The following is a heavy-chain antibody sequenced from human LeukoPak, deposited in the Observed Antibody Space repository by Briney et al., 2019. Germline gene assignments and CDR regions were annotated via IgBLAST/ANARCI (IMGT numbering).Heavy chain of an antibody. V-gene: IGHV3-21*01. CDR2: ISSSSSYT. Sequence: GGSLRLSCAASGFIFSTYSMNWVRQATGKGLEWVSSISSSSSYTHYADSVKGRFTISRDNAKNSLFLQMNSLRAEDTAVYYCARDPEYGGSSFDYWGQGTLVTVSS. J-gene: IGHJ4*02. CDR3: ARDPEYGGSSFDY. D-gene: IGHD4-23*01. CDR1: GFIFSTYS.